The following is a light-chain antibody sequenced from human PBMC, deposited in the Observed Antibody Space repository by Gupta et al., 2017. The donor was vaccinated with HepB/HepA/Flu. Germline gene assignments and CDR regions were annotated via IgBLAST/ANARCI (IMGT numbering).Light chain of an antibody. CDR3: RQTLQGPFA. V-gene: IGKV2-28*01. J-gene: IGKJ3*01. CDR2: LGS. Sequence: IVMTQSPLSLSVAPGEPASISCRSTQSLLHKNGYTYLDWYLQKPGQAPQLLVYLGSKRASGVPDRFSGSGSGADFTFSISRGEAEDAGVYYCRQTLQGPFAFGHGTKVDIK. CDR1: QSLLHKNGYTY.